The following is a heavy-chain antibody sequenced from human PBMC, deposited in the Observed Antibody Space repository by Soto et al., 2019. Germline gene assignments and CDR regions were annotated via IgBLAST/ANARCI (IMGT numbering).Heavy chain of an antibody. D-gene: IGHD3-3*01. V-gene: IGHV3-23*01. CDR1: GFTFSSYV. CDR2: ISGSGGST. CDR3: AKDSGFWSGYYDY. Sequence: GGSLRLSCAASGFTFSSYVMSWVRQAPGKGLEWVSAISGSGGSTYYADSVKGRFTISRDNSKNTLYLQMNSLRAEDTAVYYCAKDSGFWSGYYDYWGQGTLVTVSS. J-gene: IGHJ4*02.